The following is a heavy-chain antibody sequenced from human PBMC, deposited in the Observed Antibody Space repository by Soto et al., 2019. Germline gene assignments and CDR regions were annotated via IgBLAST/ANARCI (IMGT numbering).Heavy chain of an antibody. V-gene: IGHV1-18*01. J-gene: IGHJ4*02. CDR2: ISAYNGNT. Sequence: GASVKVSCKASGYTFTCYGISWVRQAPGQGLEWMGWISAYNGNTNYAQKLQGRVTMTTDTSTSTAYMELRSLGSDDTAVYYCARDKGIRYYDSSGYCPFDYWGQGTLVTVSS. CDR3: ARDKGIRYYDSSGYCPFDY. D-gene: IGHD3-22*01. CDR1: GYTFTCYG.